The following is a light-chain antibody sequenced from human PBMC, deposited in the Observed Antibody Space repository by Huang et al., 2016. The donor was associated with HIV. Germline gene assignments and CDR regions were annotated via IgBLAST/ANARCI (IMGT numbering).Light chain of an antibody. V-gene: IGKV3-20*01. Sequence: EIVLTQSPGTLSLSPGERATLSCRASQSVSSYLAWYQQKPGQAPRRLIYGASSRATGIPDSFSGSGSGTDFTLTISRLEPEDFAVYYCQHYISLRYTFGQGTKLEIK. CDR2: GAS. J-gene: IGKJ2*01. CDR1: QSVSSY. CDR3: QHYISLRYT.